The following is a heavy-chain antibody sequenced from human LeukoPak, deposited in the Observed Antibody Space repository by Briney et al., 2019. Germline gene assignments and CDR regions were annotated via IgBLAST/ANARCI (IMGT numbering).Heavy chain of an antibody. CDR3: ARDPGYSSPRGDY. V-gene: IGHV1-2*02. D-gene: IGHD5-18*01. Sequence: EASVKVSCTASGYTFTGYFMHWVRQAPGQGLEWMGWINPNSGGTHYAQKFQGRVTTTRDTSISTAYMELSRLRSDDTAVYYCARDPGYSSPRGDYWGQGTLVTVSS. CDR2: INPNSGGT. J-gene: IGHJ4*02. CDR1: GYTFTGYF.